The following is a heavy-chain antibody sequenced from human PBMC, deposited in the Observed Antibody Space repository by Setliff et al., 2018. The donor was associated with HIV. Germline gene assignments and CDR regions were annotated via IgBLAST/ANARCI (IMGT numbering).Heavy chain of an antibody. J-gene: IGHJ4*02. CDR1: GGSISSSSYY. V-gene: IGHV4-39*07. D-gene: IGHD6-19*01. Sequence: PSETLSLTCTVSGGSISSSSYYWGWIRQPPGKGLEWIGSIYYSGSTYYNPSLKSRVTISVDTSKNQFSLKLSSVPAADTAVYYCASNKQWLVNRGQGTLVTVSS. CDR3: ASNKQWLVN. CDR2: IYYSGST.